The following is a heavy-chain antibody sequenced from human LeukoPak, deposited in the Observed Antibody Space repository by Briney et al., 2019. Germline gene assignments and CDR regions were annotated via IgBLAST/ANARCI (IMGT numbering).Heavy chain of an antibody. CDR1: GFTFSSYG. Sequence: GGSLRLSCAASGFTFSSYGMHWVRQAPGKGLEWVAFIRYDGSNKYYADSVKGRFTISRDNSKNTLYLQMSSLRAEDTAVYYCAKDTPDSSACYLENWGQGTLVTVSS. CDR3: AKDTPDSSACYLEN. D-gene: IGHD3-22*01. V-gene: IGHV3-30*02. J-gene: IGHJ4*02. CDR2: IRYDGSNK.